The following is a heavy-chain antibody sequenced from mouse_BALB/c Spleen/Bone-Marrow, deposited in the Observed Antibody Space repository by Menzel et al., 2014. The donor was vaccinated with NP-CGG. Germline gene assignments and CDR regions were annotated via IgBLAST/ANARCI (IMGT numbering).Heavy chain of an antibody. CDR2: INPYNDGT. CDR1: GYTFTSYI. V-gene: IGHV1-14*01. CDR3: ARGGGHYFDY. J-gene: IGHJ2*01. Sequence: EVQLVESGPELVKPGASVKMSCKASGYTFTSYILHWVKQKPGQGLEWIGYINPYNDGTKYYEKFKGKATLTSDKFSSATYMELSSLTSEDSAVYYCARGGGHYFDYWGQGTTLTVSS.